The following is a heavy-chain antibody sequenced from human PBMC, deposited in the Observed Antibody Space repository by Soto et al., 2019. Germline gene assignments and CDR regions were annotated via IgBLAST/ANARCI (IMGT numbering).Heavy chain of an antibody. CDR1: GYTFPSYG. Sequence: QVQLVQSGAEVKKPGASVKVSCKASGYTFPSYGISWVRQAPGQGLEWMGGISGYNGNTSYTQMLQGRVTMTTDTSTSTAYSELRSLRSDDTAVYYCARDDCSGGSCYRPLDFWGQGTLVTVSS. J-gene: IGHJ4*02. CDR2: ISGYNGNT. V-gene: IGHV1-18*01. CDR3: ARDDCSGGSCYRPLDF. D-gene: IGHD2-15*01.